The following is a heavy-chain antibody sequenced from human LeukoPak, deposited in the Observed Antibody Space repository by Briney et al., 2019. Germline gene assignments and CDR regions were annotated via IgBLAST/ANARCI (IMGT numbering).Heavy chain of an antibody. V-gene: IGHV3-33*08. J-gene: IGHJ4*02. CDR1: GFTFDDYA. CDR3: ARERVVPAAPWDY. CDR2: IWYDGSNK. Sequence: GRSLRLSCAASGFTFDDYAMHWVRQAPGKGLEWVAVIWYDGSNKYYADSVKGRFTISRDNSKNTLYLQMNSLRAEDTAVYYCARERVVPAAPWDYWGQGTLVTVSS. D-gene: IGHD2-2*01.